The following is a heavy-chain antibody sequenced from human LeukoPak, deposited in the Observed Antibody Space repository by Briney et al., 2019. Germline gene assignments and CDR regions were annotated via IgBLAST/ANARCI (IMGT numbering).Heavy chain of an antibody. CDR3: ARQVVAVAGTGYFDY. J-gene: IGHJ4*02. V-gene: IGHV4-59*05. CDR2: IYYSGST. CDR1: GGSISSYY. Sequence: SETLSLTCTVFGGSISSYYWSWIRQPPGKGLEWIGSIYYSGSTYYNASLKSRGTVSVDTSKNQFSLKLNSVTAADTAVYFCARQVVAVAGTGYFDYWGQGTLVTVSS. D-gene: IGHD6-19*01.